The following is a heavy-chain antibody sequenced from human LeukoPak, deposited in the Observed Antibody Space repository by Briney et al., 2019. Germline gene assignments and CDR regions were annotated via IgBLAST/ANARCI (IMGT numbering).Heavy chain of an antibody. V-gene: IGHV3-30*18. CDR1: GFTFSSYG. CDR3: AKEDTAMVTFGYYFDY. J-gene: IGHJ4*02. D-gene: IGHD5-18*01. Sequence: PGGSLRLSCAASGFTFSSYGMHWVRQAPGKGLEWVAVISYDGSNKYYADSVKGRFTISRDNSKNTLYLQMNSLRAEDTAVYYCAKEDTAMVTFGYYFDYWGQGTLVTVSS. CDR2: ISYDGSNK.